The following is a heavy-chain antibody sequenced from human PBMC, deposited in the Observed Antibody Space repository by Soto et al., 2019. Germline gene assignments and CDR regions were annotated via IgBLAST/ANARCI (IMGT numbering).Heavy chain of an antibody. CDR2: INHSGST. CDR1: GGSFSGYY. CDR3: ARGSMRSRAARGPYYYSYGMDV. J-gene: IGHJ6*02. Sequence: PSETLSLTCAVYGGSFSGYYWSWIRQPPGKGLEWIGEINHSGSTNYNPSLKSRVTISVDTSKNQFSLKLSSVTAADTAVYYCARGSMRSRAARGPYYYSYGMDVWGQGTTATVSS. D-gene: IGHD6-6*01. V-gene: IGHV4-34*01.